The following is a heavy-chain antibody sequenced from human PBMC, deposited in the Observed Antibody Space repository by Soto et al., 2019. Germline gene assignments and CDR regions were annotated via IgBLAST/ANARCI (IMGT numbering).Heavy chain of an antibody. CDR2: IIPIFDTA. Sequence: ASVKVSCKASGGTFSDSTINWVRQAPGRRLEWMGGIIPIFDTANYAEKFQGRVTITADESTSTSFMEVSSLRSEDTAVYYCARNGTLTGYSYGMDVWGQGTMVTVSS. J-gene: IGHJ6*02. CDR3: ARNGTLTGYSYGMDV. D-gene: IGHD1-1*01. CDR1: GGTFSDST. V-gene: IGHV1-69*13.